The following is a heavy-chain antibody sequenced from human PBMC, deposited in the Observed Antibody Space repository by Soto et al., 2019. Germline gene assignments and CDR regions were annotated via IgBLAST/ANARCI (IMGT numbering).Heavy chain of an antibody. CDR1: GFIFSAYG. CDR2: INYDGSSK. D-gene: IGHD2-21*01. CDR3: ARCKQKVIHCAMDV. V-gene: IGHV3-33*01. J-gene: IGHJ6*02. Sequence: QVHLVQSGGGAVQPGRSLRVSCSTSGFIFSAYGMHWVRQAPGKGLEWVAFINYDGSSKFYGDFVKGRFTISRDNSKNMLYLQLNSLRGEDTAIYYCARCKQKVIHCAMDVWGQGATVTVTS.